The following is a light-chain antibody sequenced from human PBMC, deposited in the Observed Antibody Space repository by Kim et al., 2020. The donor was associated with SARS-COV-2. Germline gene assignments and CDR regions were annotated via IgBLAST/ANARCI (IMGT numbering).Light chain of an antibody. Sequence: SASVGDRVTITCQASQDISNFLNWYQQKPGKAPKLLIYDASTLETGVPSRFSGSGSGTDFTFTISSLQPEDIATYYCQQFDNLPYTFGQGTKLEI. V-gene: IGKV1-33*01. J-gene: IGKJ2*01. CDR3: QQFDNLPYT. CDR2: DAS. CDR1: QDISNF.